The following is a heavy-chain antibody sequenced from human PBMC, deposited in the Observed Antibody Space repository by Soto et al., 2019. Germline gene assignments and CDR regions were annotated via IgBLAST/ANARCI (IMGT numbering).Heavy chain of an antibody. Sequence: ASVKVSCKVSGYTLTELSMHWVRQAPGKGLEWMGGFDPEDGETIYAQKFQGRVTMTQDTSTDTAYMELSSLRSEDTAVYYCATRLGVVIYFDYWGQGTLVTVSS. CDR3: ATRLGVVIYFDY. CDR1: GYTLTELS. D-gene: IGHD3-3*01. J-gene: IGHJ4*02. CDR2: FDPEDGET. V-gene: IGHV1-24*01.